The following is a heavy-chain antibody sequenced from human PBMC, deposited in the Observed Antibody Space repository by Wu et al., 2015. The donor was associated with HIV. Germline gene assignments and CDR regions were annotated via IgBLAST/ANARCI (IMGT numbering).Heavy chain of an antibody. CDR2: INPNSGGT. D-gene: IGHD3-10*01. CDR3: ARGYYYGSGTYYRPLDY. J-gene: IGHJ4*02. CDR1: GYTFTGYY. V-gene: IGHV1-2*02. Sequence: QVQLVQSGAEVKKPGASVKVSCKASGYTFTGYYLHWVRQAPGQGLEWMGWINPNSGGTNYAQKFQGRVTMTRDTSISTAYMELSRLTSDDTAIFYCARGYYYGSGTYYRPLDYWGQGTLVTVSS.